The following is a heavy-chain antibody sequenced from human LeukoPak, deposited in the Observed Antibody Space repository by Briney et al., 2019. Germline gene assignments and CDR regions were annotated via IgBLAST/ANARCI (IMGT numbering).Heavy chain of an antibody. CDR3: AKAMGWELLPAYNWFDP. V-gene: IGHV3-23*01. CDR2: ISGSGGST. Sequence: GGSLRLSCAASGFTFSSYARSWVRQAPGKGLEWVSAISGSGGSTYYADSVKGRFTISRDNSKNTLYLQMNSLRAEDTAVYYCAKAMGWELLPAYNWFDPWGQGTLVTVSS. D-gene: IGHD1-26*01. J-gene: IGHJ5*02. CDR1: GFTFSSYA.